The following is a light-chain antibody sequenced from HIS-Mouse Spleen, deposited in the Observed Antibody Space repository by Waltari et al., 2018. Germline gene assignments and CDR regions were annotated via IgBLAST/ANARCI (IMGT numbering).Light chain of an antibody. CDR1: SSDVWSYNL. J-gene: IGLJ2*01. CDR2: EGS. Sequence: QSALTQPASVSGSPGQSITISCTGTSSDVWSYNLVSWYQQHPGKAPKLMIYEGSKRPSGVSNRFACSKSGNTASLTISGLQAEDEADYYCCSYAGSSTVVFGGGTKLTVL. V-gene: IGLV2-23*01. CDR3: CSYAGSSTVV.